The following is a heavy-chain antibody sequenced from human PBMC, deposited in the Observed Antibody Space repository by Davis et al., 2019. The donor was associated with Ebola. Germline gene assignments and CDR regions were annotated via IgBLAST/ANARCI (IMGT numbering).Heavy chain of an antibody. V-gene: IGHV3-7*01. J-gene: IGHJ3*02. D-gene: IGHD3-22*01. CDR1: GFTFSSYW. CDR3: ARDYYDKSGDGFDI. Sequence: GESLKISCAASGFTFSSYWMSWVRQAPGKGLEWVANIKEDGSATNYVDSVKGRFTISRDNAKKSLYLQLNSLRADDTAMYYCARDYYDKSGDGFDIWGQGTMVTVSS. CDR2: IKEDGSAT.